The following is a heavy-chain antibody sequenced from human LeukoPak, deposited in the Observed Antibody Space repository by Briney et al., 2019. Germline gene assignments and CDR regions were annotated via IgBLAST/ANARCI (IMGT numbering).Heavy chain of an antibody. D-gene: IGHD5-12*01. CDR1: GGSISSGDYY. CDR2: IYYSGST. J-gene: IGHJ4*02. V-gene: IGHV4-30-4*01. Sequence: SETLSLTCTVSGGSISSGDYYWSRIRQPPGKGLEWIGYIYYSGSTYYNPSLKSRVTISVDTSKNQFSLKLSSVTAADTAVYYCARGSGYDFDPRWGQGTLVTVSS. CDR3: ARGSGYDFDPR.